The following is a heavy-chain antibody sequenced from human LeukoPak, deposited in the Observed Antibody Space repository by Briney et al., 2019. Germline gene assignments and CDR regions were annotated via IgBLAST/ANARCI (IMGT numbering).Heavy chain of an antibody. CDR1: GFTFSSYG. CDR2: ISYDGSNK. D-gene: IGHD3-22*01. V-gene: IGHV3-30*18. Sequence: GGSLRLSCAASGFTFSSYGMHWVRQAPGKGLEWVAVISYDGSNKYYADSVKGRFTISRDNSKNTLYLQMNSLRAEDTAVYYCAKASGYDSSGRSFFDYWGQGTLVTVSS. CDR3: AKASGYDSSGRSFFDY. J-gene: IGHJ4*02.